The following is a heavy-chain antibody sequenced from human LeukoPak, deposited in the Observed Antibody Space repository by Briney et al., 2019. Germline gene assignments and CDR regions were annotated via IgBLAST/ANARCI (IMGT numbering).Heavy chain of an antibody. Sequence: PGRSLRLSCAASGFTFSSYGMHWVRQAPGKGLEWVAVIWYDGSNKYYADSVKGRFTISRDNSKSTLYLQMNSLRAEDTAVYYCAKERRGDGYEDWGQGTLVTVSS. J-gene: IGHJ4*02. CDR2: IWYDGSNK. CDR1: GFTFSSYG. V-gene: IGHV3-33*06. D-gene: IGHD5-24*01. CDR3: AKERRGDGYED.